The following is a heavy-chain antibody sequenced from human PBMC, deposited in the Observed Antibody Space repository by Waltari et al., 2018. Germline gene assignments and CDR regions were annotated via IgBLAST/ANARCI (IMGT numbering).Heavy chain of an antibody. Sequence: EVQLVESGGGLVQPGGSLKLSCAASGFTFSGSAMHWVRQASGKGLEWVGRIGSKANSYATAYAASVKGRFTISRDDSKNTAYLQMNSLKTEDTAVYYCAKDARYCTGGVCPLYWYFDLWGRGTLVTVSS. CDR1: GFTFSGSA. CDR2: IGSKANSYAT. D-gene: IGHD2-8*02. V-gene: IGHV3-73*01. CDR3: AKDARYCTGGVCPLYWYFDL. J-gene: IGHJ2*01.